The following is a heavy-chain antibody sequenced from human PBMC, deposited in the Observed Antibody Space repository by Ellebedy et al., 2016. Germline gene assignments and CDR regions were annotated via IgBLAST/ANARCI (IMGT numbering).Heavy chain of an antibody. CDR3: AGGSGWLCDQ. Sequence: GGSLRLSCAASGSTLSTYWLSRFRQAPGKGLEWVANIKQDGSQKEYVDSVKGRFTISRDNAKNSLYLQMNSLRADDTAVYYCAGGSGWLCDQWGQGTLVTVSS. V-gene: IGHV3-7*01. D-gene: IGHD6-19*01. CDR2: IKQDGSQK. J-gene: IGHJ4*02. CDR1: GSTLSTYW.